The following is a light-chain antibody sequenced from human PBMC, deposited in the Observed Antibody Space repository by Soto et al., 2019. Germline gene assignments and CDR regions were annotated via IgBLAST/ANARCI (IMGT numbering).Light chain of an antibody. J-gene: IGLJ1*01. CDR2: GNS. Sequence: QSVLTQPPSVSGAPGQRVTISCTGSSSNIGAGYDVHWYQQLPGTAPKLLIYGNSNRPSGVPDRFSGSKSGTSASLAITGLQAEDEADYYCGSWDSSLSAYVFGTGT. CDR1: SSNIGAGYD. CDR3: GSWDSSLSAYV. V-gene: IGLV1-40*01.